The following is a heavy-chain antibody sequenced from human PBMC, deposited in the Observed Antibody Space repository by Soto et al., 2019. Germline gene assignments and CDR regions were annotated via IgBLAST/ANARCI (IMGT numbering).Heavy chain of an antibody. CDR2: ISYEGSNK. Sequence: PRIRQTTGTGLEWVAVISYEGSNKYYADSVKGRFTISRDNSKNTLYLQMNSLRTEDTAVYYCARVRGGMATLPFDYWGEGALVTVSS. J-gene: IGHJ4*02. V-gene: IGHV3-30-3*01. D-gene: IGHD5-12*01. CDR3: ARVRGGMATLPFDY.